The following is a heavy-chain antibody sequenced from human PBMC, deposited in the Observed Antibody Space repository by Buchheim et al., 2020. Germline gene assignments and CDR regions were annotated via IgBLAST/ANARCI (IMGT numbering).Heavy chain of an antibody. D-gene: IGHD3-3*01. J-gene: IGHJ6*02. CDR2: IWYDGSNK. CDR3: ARDHLRYYDFWSGYFSHYYYGMDV. CDR1: GFTFSSYG. Sequence: QVQLLESGGGVVQPGRSLRLSCAASGFTFSSYGMHWVRQAPGKGLEWVAVIWYDGSNKYYADSVKGRFTISRDNSKNTLYLQMNSLRAEDTAVYYCARDHLRYYDFWSGYFSHYYYGMDVWGQGTT. V-gene: IGHV3-33*01.